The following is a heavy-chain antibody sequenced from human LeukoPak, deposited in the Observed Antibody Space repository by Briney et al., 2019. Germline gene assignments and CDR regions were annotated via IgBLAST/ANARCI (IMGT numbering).Heavy chain of an antibody. CDR3: ARAMGEDYYYGMDV. Sequence: GGSLRLSCAASGFTFSSYWMSWVRQAPGKGLEWVAVISYDGSNKYYADSVKGRFTISRDNSKNTLYLQMNSLRAEDTAVYYCARAMGEDYYYGMDVWGKGTTVTVSS. CDR2: ISYDGSNK. J-gene: IGHJ6*04. V-gene: IGHV3-30*03. D-gene: IGHD2-21*01. CDR1: GFTFSSYW.